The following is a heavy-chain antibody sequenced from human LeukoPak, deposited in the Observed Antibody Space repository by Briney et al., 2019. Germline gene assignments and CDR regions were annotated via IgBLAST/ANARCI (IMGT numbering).Heavy chain of an antibody. V-gene: IGHV3-21*01. J-gene: IGHJ4*02. CDR2: ISSSSSYI. Sequence: GGSLRLSCAASGFTVSSYSMNWVRQAPGKGLEGVSSISSSSSYIYYADSVKGRFTNSRHNAKNSLYLKMNSLRAEDTAVYYCARSLGAIEAGTGENYFDYWGQGTLVTVST. CDR1: GFTVSSYS. CDR3: ARSLGAIEAGTGENYFDY. D-gene: IGHD6-19*01.